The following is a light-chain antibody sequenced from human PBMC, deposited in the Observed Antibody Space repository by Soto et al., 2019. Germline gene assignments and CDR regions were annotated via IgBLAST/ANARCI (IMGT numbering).Light chain of an antibody. Sequence: SYELTQPPSVSVAPGETARISCGGNNIGSKGVHWYQQKPGQAPVLVIYSDTDLPPVIPERFSGSNSANMATLTISRVEAGVEADYYCQVWDSGSAHVLFGGGTKLTAL. J-gene: IGLJ2*01. CDR3: QVWDSGSAHVL. V-gene: IGLV3-21*01. CDR1: NIGSKG. CDR2: SDT.